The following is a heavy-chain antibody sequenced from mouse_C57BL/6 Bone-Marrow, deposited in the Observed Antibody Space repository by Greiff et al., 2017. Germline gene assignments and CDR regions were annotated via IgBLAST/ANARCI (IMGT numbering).Heavy chain of an antibody. J-gene: IGHJ4*01. Sequence: VKLMESGPGLVQPSQSLSITCTVSGFSLTSYGVHWARQPPGKGLEWLGVIWSGGSTDYNAAFISRLSISKDNSKSQVFFKMNSLQADDTAIYYCAKDGYDPYAMDYWGQGTSVTVSS. D-gene: IGHD2-2*01. CDR3: AKDGYDPYAMDY. CDR2: IWSGGST. CDR1: GFSLTSYG. V-gene: IGHV2-4*01.